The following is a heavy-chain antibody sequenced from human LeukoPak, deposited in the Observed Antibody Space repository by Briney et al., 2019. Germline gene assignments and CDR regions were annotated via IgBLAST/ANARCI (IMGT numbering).Heavy chain of an antibody. CDR3: ASSIAVAGTGNWFDP. V-gene: IGHV4-59*08. Sequence: SETLSLTCTVSGGSISSYYWSWIRQPPGKGLEWIGYIYYSGSTNYSPSLKSRVTISVDTSKNQFSLKLSSVTAADTAVYYCASSIAVAGTGNWFDPWGQGTLVTVSS. J-gene: IGHJ5*02. CDR1: GGSISSYY. CDR2: IYYSGST. D-gene: IGHD6-19*01.